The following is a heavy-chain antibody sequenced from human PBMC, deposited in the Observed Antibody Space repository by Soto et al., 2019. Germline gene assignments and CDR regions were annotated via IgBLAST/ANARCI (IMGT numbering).Heavy chain of an antibody. CDR1: GFTFSSYG. Sequence: QVQLVESGGGVVKPGRSLRLSCAASGFTFSSYGMHWVRQAPGQGLEWVAVIWSVGSNKYYADSVKGRFTISRDNSKNTLYLRMNSLRAEAMDVYSCARDAAVLPQSYFYYWGQGTLVTVSS. J-gene: IGHJ4*02. D-gene: IGHD6-19*01. CDR2: IWSVGSNK. V-gene: IGHV3-33*04. CDR3: ARDAAVLPQSYFYY.